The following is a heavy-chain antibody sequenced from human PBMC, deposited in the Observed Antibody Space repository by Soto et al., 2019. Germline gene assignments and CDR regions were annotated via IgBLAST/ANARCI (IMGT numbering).Heavy chain of an antibody. CDR2: ITGSGGTT. CDR3: ASVDFGAYIPHFVY. Sequence: EVHLVESGGGLVQPGGSLRLSCAASGITISSYAMSWVRQAPAKGLEWVSAITGSGGTTYYADSVKGRFTTSRDNSKNTLYLQMDRLRAADTAVYFCASVDFGAYIPHFVYWGQGTLVTVSS. J-gene: IGHJ4*02. D-gene: IGHD4-17*01. V-gene: IGHV3-23*04. CDR1: GITISSYA.